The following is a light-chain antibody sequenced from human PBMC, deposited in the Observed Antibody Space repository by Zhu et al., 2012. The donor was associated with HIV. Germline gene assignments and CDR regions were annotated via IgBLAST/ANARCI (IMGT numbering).Light chain of an antibody. Sequence: EIVLTQSPDTLSLSPGEGATLSCRATQSISSSYLAWYQQKPGQAPRLLLYRASDRATGVPDRVSGSGSGTEFTLSISRLEPEDFAVYYCQQYGSSLHTFGQGTKLEIK. CDR1: QSISSSY. CDR2: RAS. J-gene: IGKJ2*01. V-gene: IGKV3-20*01. CDR3: QQYGSSLHT.